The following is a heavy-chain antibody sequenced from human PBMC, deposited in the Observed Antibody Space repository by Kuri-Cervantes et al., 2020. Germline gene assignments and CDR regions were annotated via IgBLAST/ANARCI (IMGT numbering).Heavy chain of an antibody. CDR1: GFTFSSYA. V-gene: IGHV3-30-3*01. Sequence: GESLKISCAASGFTFSSYAMHWVRQAPGKGLEWVAVISYDGSNKYYADSVKGRFTISRDNSKNTLYLQMNSLRIEDTAVYYCSRHGYYYHTSGYSDDYWGQGTLVTVSS. CDR2: ISYDGSNK. CDR3: SRHGYYYHTSGYSDDY. J-gene: IGHJ4*02. D-gene: IGHD3-22*01.